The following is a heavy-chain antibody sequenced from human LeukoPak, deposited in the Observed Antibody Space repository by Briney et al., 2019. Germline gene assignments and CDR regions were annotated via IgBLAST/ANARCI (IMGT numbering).Heavy chain of an antibody. CDR1: GFTFSSSW. CDR3: ARGPMVRGAYGMDV. D-gene: IGHD3-10*01. J-gene: IGHJ6*02. Sequence: GGSLRLSCAASGFTFSSSWMLWVRQAPGKGLLWVSRINTDGSSTSYVDSVKGRFTISRDNAENTLYLQMNSLRAEDTAVYYCARGPMVRGAYGMDVWGQGTTVTVSS. CDR2: INTDGSST. V-gene: IGHV3-74*01.